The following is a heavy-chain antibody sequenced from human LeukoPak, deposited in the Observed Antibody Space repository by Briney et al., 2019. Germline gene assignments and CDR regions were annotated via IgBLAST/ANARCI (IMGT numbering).Heavy chain of an antibody. CDR2: INPSGGST. CDR3: ARVRPTTLYSGSYYFAFDI. Sequence: ASVKVSCKASEYTFTSYYMHWVRQAPGQGLEWMGIINPSGGSTSYAQKFQGRVTMTRDMSTSTVYMELSSLRSEDTAVYYCARVRPTTLYSGSYYFAFDIWGQGTMVTVSS. CDR1: EYTFTSYY. D-gene: IGHD1-26*01. J-gene: IGHJ3*02. V-gene: IGHV1-46*01.